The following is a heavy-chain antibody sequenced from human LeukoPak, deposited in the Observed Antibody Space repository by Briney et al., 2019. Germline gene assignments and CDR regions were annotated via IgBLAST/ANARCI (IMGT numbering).Heavy chain of an antibody. CDR3: ARGFYDMDV. CDR2: ISYDGGNK. Sequence: GGSLRLSCAASGFTFSSYAMHWVRQAPGKGLEWVALISYDGGNKYYADSVKGRFTISRDNSKNTLFLQMNSLRAEDTAAYYCARGFYDMDVWGQGTTVTVSS. CDR1: GFTFSSYA. J-gene: IGHJ6*02. V-gene: IGHV3-30-3*01.